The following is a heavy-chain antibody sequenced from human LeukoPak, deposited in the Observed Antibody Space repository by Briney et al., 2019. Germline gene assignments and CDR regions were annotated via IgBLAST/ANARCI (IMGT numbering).Heavy chain of an antibody. CDR2: ISFDGSNK. J-gene: IGHJ4*01. CDR3: AKDMGRDFWSGCSAPDY. D-gene: IGHD3-3*01. Sequence: GGSLRLSCAASGFTFSTNDMHWVRQAPGKGLEWVTVISFDGSNKFYGDSVKGRFTISRDNSKNTLYLQMNSLRAEDTAVYYCAKDMGRDFWSGCSAPDYWGHGTLVTVSS. CDR1: GFTFSTND. V-gene: IGHV3-30*18.